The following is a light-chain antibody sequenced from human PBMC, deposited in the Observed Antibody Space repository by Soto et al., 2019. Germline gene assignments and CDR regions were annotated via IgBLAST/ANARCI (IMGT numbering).Light chain of an antibody. CDR2: GAA. Sequence: EIVMTQSPATLSVSPGERVTLSCRASQSVFSSLAWYQQKPGQAPRLLIYGAATRATGIPARFSGSGSGTDFTLTISSLQSEDSAVYYCQQYHSWPAFGQGTKVEIK. CDR3: QQYHSWPA. J-gene: IGKJ1*01. CDR1: QSVFSS. V-gene: IGKV3-15*01.